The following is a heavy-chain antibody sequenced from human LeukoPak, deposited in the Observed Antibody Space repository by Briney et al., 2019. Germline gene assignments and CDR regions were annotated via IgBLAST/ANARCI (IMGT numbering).Heavy chain of an antibody. CDR3: AREGSPFYYYYMDV. J-gene: IGHJ6*03. CDR1: GYTFTSYG. Sequence: ASVKVSCKASGYTFTSYGISWVRHPPGQGLEWMGWISTYNGNTNYAQKLQGRVTMTTDTSTSIAYMELRSLRSDDTAVYYCAREGSPFYYYYMDVWGKGTTVTVSS. V-gene: IGHV1-18*01. D-gene: IGHD2-15*01. CDR2: ISTYNGNT.